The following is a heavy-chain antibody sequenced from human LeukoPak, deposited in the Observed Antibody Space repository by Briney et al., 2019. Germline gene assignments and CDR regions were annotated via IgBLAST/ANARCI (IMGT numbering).Heavy chain of an antibody. V-gene: IGHV3-30*02. J-gene: IGHJ4*02. Sequence: PGGSLRLSCAASGFTFSSYGMHWVRQAPGKGLEWVAFIRYDGSNKYYADSVKGRFTISRDNSKNTLYLQMNSLTVEDTAVYYCASETGSGSGGYPFDYWGQGTLVTVSS. CDR1: GFTFSSYG. D-gene: IGHD3-10*01. CDR3: ASETGSGSGGYPFDY. CDR2: IRYDGSNK.